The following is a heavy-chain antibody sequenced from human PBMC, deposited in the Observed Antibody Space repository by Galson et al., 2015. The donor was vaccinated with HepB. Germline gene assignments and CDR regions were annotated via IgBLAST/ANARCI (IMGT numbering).Heavy chain of an antibody. CDR2: IHYSGST. CDR1: GDSISSYY. CDR3: ARDKVGTGGMAAGGRSFDL. J-gene: IGHJ2*01. Sequence: LSLTCTVSGDSISSYYWRWIRQPPGKGLEWMGYIHYSGSTNYNPSLKSRVTASVDTSKNQFSLKLNSVTAADTAIYYCARDKVGTGGMAAGGRSFDLWGRGTLVTVSS. V-gene: IGHV4-59*01. D-gene: IGHD6-13*01.